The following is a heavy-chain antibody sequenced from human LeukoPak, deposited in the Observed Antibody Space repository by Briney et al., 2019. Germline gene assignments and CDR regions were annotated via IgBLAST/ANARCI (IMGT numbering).Heavy chain of an antibody. CDR3: AKCDSASELWSGP. CDR1: GINFNNYG. Sequence: GGSLRPACVASGINFNNYGMHWVRQAPGKGLEWVAFLRNEGSDKKYADSAKGRFTISRDNSKNTLELQMNSLRVEDTAVYYCAKCDSASELWSGPWGQGSLGPVSS. CDR2: LRNEGSDK. D-gene: IGHD3-3*01. J-gene: IGHJ5*02. V-gene: IGHV3-30*02.